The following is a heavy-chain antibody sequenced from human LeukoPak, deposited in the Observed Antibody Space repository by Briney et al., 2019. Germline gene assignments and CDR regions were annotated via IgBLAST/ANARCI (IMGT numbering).Heavy chain of an antibody. CDR3: ARDGGGDYYYYYGMDV. CDR2: ISFSSSTI. V-gene: IGHV3-48*01. D-gene: IGHD3-16*01. Sequence: GGSLRLSYAASGFTFSTYSMNWVRQAPGKGLEWVSYISFSSSTIYYADSVKGRFTISRDNAKNSLYLQMNSLRAEDTAVYYCARDGGGDYYYYYGMDVWGQGTTVTVSS. CDR1: GFTFSTYS. J-gene: IGHJ6*02.